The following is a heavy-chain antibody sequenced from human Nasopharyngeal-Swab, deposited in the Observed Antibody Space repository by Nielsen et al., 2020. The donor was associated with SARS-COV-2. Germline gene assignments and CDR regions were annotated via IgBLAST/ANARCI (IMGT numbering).Heavy chain of an antibody. Sequence: ASVKVSCKSSGYTFIYSAMNWVRQAPGQGLEWMGWVNTNTGNPMYAQGFTGRFVFSVDTSVNTAYLQINSLKAEDTAVYYCAKMMYGADHIYGMDVWGQGTSVTVSS. CDR3: AKMMYGADHIYGMDV. V-gene: IGHV7-4-1*02. CDR2: VNTNTGNP. CDR1: GYTFIYSA. J-gene: IGHJ6*02. D-gene: IGHD4/OR15-4a*01.